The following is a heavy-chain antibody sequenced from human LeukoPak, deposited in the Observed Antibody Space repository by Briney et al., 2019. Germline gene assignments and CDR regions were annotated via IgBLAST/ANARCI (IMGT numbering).Heavy chain of an antibody. CDR1: GGTFSSYA. Sequence: PMASVKVSCKSSGGTFSSYAISWVRQAPGQGLEWMGWISAYNGNTNYAQKLQGRVTMTTDTSTSTAYMELRSLRSDDTAVYYCARDLTAMVHYFDYWAREPWSPSPQ. V-gene: IGHV1-18*01. CDR3: ARDLTAMVHYFDY. D-gene: IGHD5-18*01. J-gene: IGHJ4*02. CDR2: ISAYNGNT.